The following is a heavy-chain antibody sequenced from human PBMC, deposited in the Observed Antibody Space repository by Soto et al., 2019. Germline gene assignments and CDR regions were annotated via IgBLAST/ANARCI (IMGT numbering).Heavy chain of an antibody. Sequence: QVRLVESGRGVVQPGTSLRLSCVASGLTFSRYGVHWGRQAPGKGLEWVAVIWHDGSKQYYADSVKGRFTISRDNSKNTVFLQMSSLRAWDTAKYHCATDGDLGYFDNWGQGTLVTVSS. CDR2: IWHDGSKQ. V-gene: IGHV3-33*03. CDR3: ATDGDLGYFDN. J-gene: IGHJ4*02. D-gene: IGHD2-21*02. CDR1: GLTFSRYG.